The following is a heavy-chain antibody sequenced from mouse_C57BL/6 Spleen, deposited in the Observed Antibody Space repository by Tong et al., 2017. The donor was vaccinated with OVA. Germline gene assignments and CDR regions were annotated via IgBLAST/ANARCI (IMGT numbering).Heavy chain of an antibody. J-gene: IGHJ2*01. D-gene: IGHD2-3*01. Sequence: VQLQESGAELVRPGASVTLSCKASGYTFTDYEMHWVKQTPVHGLEWIGAIDPETGGTAYNQKFKGKAILTADKSSSTAYMELRSLTSEDSAVYYCTRDYDGYHFDYWGQGTTLTVSS. CDR1: GYTFTDYE. V-gene: IGHV1-15*01. CDR2: IDPETGGT. CDR3: TRDYDGYHFDY.